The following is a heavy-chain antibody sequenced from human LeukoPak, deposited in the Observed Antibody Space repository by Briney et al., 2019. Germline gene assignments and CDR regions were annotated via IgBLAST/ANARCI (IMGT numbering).Heavy chain of an antibody. CDR3: VKDRCDRATCPEV. V-gene: IGHV3-23*01. CDR2: ISNSGDST. Sequence: GGSLRLSCAASGFTFSTYAMSWARQAPGEGLQWVSGISNSGDSTYYLDSVKGRFTTSRDNSKNTLHLQMSSLRAEDTALYYCVKDRCDRATCPEVWGQGTLVTVSS. CDR1: GFTFSTYA. D-gene: IGHD2-21*01. J-gene: IGHJ4*02.